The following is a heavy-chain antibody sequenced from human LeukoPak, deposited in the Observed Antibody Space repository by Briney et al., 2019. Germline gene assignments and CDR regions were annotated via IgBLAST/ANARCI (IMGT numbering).Heavy chain of an antibody. CDR1: GFTFSSSA. J-gene: IGHJ4*02. CDR2: ISASGGST. Sequence: GGSLRLSCAASGFTFSSSAMSWVRQVPGKGLEWVSGISASGGSTNYADSVRGRFTISRDNSKNTLYVQMNSLRDEDTALYYCAKDVGKWESLHFFDYWGQGTLVTVSS. CDR3: AKDVGKWESLHFFDY. D-gene: IGHD1-26*01. V-gene: IGHV3-23*01.